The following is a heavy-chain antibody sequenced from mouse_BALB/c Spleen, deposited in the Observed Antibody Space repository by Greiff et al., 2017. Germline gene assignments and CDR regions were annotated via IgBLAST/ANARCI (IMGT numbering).Heavy chain of an antibody. Sequence: EVHLVESGGGLVKPGGSLKLSCAASGFTFSSYGMSWVRQTPDKRLEWVATISSGGSYTYYPDSVKGRFTISRDNAKNTLYLQMSSLKSEDTAMYYCARGEVRAFDYWGQGTTLTVSS. CDR1: GFTFSSYG. D-gene: IGHD2-14*01. J-gene: IGHJ2*01. V-gene: IGHV5-6*01. CDR3: ARGEVRAFDY. CDR2: ISSGGSYT.